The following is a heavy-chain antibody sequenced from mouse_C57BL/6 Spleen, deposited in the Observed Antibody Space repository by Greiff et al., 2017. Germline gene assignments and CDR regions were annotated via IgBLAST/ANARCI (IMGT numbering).Heavy chain of an antibody. Sequence: VQLQESGAELARPGASVKLSCKASGYTFTSYGISWVKQRTGQGLEWIGEIYPRSGNTYYNEKFKGKATLTADKSSSTASMELRSLTSEDSAVYFCAREGIYYGNFWYFDVWGTGTTVTVSS. D-gene: IGHD2-1*01. J-gene: IGHJ1*03. CDR1: GYTFTSYG. V-gene: IGHV1-81*01. CDR3: AREGIYYGNFWYFDV. CDR2: IYPRSGNT.